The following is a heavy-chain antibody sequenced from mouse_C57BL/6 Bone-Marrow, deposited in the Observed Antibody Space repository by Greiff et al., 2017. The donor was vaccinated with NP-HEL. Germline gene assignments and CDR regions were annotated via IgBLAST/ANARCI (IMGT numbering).Heavy chain of an antibody. CDR3: ARSNWERRGYYFDY. J-gene: IGHJ2*01. Sequence: EVQVVESGGGLVQPGGSLSLSCAASGFTFTDYYMSWVRQPPGKALEWLGFIRNKANGYTTEYSASVKGRFTISRDNSQSILYLQMNALRAEDSATYYCARSNWERRGYYFDYWGQGTTLTVSS. V-gene: IGHV7-3*01. CDR1: GFTFTDYY. CDR2: IRNKANGYTT. D-gene: IGHD4-1*01.